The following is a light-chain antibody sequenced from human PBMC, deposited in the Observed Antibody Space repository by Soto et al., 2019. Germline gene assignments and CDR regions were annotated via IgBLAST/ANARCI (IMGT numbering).Light chain of an antibody. V-gene: IGLV2-14*01. CDR2: EVS. Sequence: QSVLTQPASVSGSPGQSITISCTGTSSDVGGYNSVSWYQQHPGKAPKLMISEVSNRPSGVSNRFSGSKSGNTASLTISGLQAEDEADYYCSSYTSSSTLVFGPGTKVTVL. J-gene: IGLJ1*01. CDR3: SSYTSSSTLV. CDR1: SSDVGGYNS.